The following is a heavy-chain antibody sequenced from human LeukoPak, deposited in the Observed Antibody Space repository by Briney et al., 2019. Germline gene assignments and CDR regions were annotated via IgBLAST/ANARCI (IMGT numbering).Heavy chain of an antibody. V-gene: IGHV4-59*12. J-gene: IGHJ5*02. CDR2: IYYSGNT. CDR3: ARSPHNSAWYEKRFDP. Sequence: SETLSLTCTVSGGSMTYYYWTWIRQPPGKGLEWIGYIYYSGNTNYNPSLESRVTVSIDSSKNQFSLKLSSVIAADTAVFYCARSPHNSAWYEKRFDPWGQGTLVTVSS. CDR1: GGSMTYYY. D-gene: IGHD6-19*01.